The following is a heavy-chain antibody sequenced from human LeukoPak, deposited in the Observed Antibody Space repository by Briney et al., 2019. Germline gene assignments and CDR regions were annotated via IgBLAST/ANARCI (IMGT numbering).Heavy chain of an antibody. Sequence: PGGSLRLSCAASGFSFSSYGIQWVRQAPGKGLEWVAGIWYDGSNKYYADSVKGRFTISRDNYKNKLYLQMTSRRAEDTAVYYCARAAGDSYFDYWGQGTLVTVSS. J-gene: IGHJ4*02. CDR2: IWYDGSNK. CDR1: GFSFSSYG. D-gene: IGHD3-10*01. CDR3: ARAAGDSYFDY. V-gene: IGHV3-33*01.